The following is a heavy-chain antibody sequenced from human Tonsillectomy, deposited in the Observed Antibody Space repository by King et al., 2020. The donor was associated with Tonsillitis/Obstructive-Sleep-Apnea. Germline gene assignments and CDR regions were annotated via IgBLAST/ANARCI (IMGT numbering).Heavy chain of an antibody. CDR1: GYSFTSYW. J-gene: IGHJ6*03. Sequence: QLVQSGAEVKKPGGSLKISCKGSGYSFTSYWIGWVRQMPGKGLEWMGIIYPGDSDTRYSPSFQGQVTISADKSISTAYLQWSSLKASDTAMYYCARQGAAGTVADYYYYMDVWGKGTTVTVSS. D-gene: IGHD6-13*01. CDR2: IYPGDSDT. CDR3: ARQGAAGTVADYYYYMDV. V-gene: IGHV5-51*01.